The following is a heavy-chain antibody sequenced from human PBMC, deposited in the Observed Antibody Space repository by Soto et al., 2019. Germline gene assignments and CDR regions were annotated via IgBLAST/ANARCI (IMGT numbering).Heavy chain of an antibody. Sequence: VGSLRLSCASSLCTFSGPATSWVRQSPGKWLEWVSSISATGDSTYYADSVKGRFTISRGNSKNMLYLQMNSLRAEDTAIYHCAKGPTIFGVVISYSFYYGLEVWGQGTTVSVS. J-gene: IGHJ6*01. V-gene: IGHV3-23*01. CDR1: LCTFSGPA. CDR2: ISATGDST. D-gene: IGHD3-3*01. CDR3: AKGPTIFGVVISYSFYYGLEV.